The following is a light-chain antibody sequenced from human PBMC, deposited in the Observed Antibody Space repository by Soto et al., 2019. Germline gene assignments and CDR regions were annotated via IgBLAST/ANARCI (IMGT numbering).Light chain of an antibody. CDR2: AAS. V-gene: IGKV3-20*01. Sequence: EIVMTQSPATLSVSPGERATLSCRASQSVNSNLAWYQQKPGQAPRLLIYAASSRATGIPDRFSGGGSGTDFTLTISRLEPEDFAVYYCQQCGSSPWTFGQGTKVDI. J-gene: IGKJ1*01. CDR1: QSVNSN. CDR3: QQCGSSPWT.